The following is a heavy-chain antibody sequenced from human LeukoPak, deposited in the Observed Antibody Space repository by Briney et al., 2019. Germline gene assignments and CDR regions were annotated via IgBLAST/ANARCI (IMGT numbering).Heavy chain of an antibody. D-gene: IGHD6-19*01. CDR1: GGSISSYY. CDR3: ARQMYSSGWYSL. Sequence: SETLSLTCTVSGGSISSYYWSWIRQPPGKGLEWIGYIYYSGSTNYNPSLKSRVTISVDTSKNQFSLKLSSVTAADTAVYYCARQMYSSGWYSLWGRGTLVTVSS. J-gene: IGHJ2*01. V-gene: IGHV4-59*08. CDR2: IYYSGST.